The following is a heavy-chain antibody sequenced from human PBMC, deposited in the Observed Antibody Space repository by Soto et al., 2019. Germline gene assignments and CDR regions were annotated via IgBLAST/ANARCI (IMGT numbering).Heavy chain of an antibody. CDR2: IKNKVGGGIT. CDR3: TTNDAFDL. Sequence: GGSLRLSGAAAGFTLSAVWISWVRQAPGKGMEWVGRIKNKVGGGITEYAAPAKGRFFISRDESKSTVYLQMSSLRIEDTAVYYCTTNDAFDLWGQGQMVTVSS. V-gene: IGHV3-15*01. J-gene: IGHJ3*01. CDR1: GFTLSAVW.